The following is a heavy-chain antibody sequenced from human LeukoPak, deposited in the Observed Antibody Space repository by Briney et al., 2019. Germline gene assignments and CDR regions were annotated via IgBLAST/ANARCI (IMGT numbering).Heavy chain of an antibody. V-gene: IGHV4-59*01. D-gene: IGHD2-2*01. CDR1: GVSISSYY. CDR2: IYYSGST. CDR3: ARGRRVPAAIYYYYYYMDV. Sequence: PSETLSLTCTVSGVSISSYYWSWLRQPPGKGLEWIGYIYYSGSTNYNPSLRSRVTISVDTSKNQFSLRLSSVTAADTAVYYCARGRRVPAAIYYYYYYMDVWGKGTTVTISS. J-gene: IGHJ6*03.